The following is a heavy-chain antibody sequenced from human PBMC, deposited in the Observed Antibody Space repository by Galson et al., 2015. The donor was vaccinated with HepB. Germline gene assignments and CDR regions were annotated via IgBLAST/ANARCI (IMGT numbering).Heavy chain of an antibody. CDR1: GGSISSGGYS. J-gene: IGHJ4*02. V-gene: IGHV4-30-4*07. CDR2: IYYSGST. CDR3: AREAVKLPGWKREGFDY. D-gene: IGHD1-1*01. Sequence: TLSLTCAVSGGSISSGGYSWSWIRQPPGKGLEWIGYIYYSGSTYYNPSLKSRVTISVDTSKNQFSLKLSSVTAADTAVYYCAREAVKLPGWKREGFDYWGQGTLVTVSS.